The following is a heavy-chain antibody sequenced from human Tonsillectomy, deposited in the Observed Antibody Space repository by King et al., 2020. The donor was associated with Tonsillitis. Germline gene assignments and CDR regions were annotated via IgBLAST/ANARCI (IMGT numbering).Heavy chain of an antibody. Sequence: VQLVESGGGLVQPGGSLRLSCAASGFIFSSYAMSWVRQAPGKGLEWVSVIYSGGSSTYYADSVKGRFTISRDNSKNTLYLQMNSLRAEDTAVYFCAKGGGYSGYGNLDYWGQGTLVTVSS. J-gene: IGHJ4*02. CDR2: IYSGGSST. D-gene: IGHD5-12*01. CDR3: AKGGGYSGYGNLDY. V-gene: IGHV3-23*03. CDR1: GFIFSSYA.